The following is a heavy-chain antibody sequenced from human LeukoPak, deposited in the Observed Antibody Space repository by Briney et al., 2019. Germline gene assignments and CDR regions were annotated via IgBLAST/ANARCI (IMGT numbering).Heavy chain of an antibody. CDR2: IRYDGSNK. CDR1: GFTFSSYG. Sequence: GGSLRLSCAASGFTFSSYGMHWVRQAPGKGLEWVAFIRYDGSNKYYADSVKGRFTVSRDNSKNTLYLQMNSLRAEDTAVYYCASERAAAGTSPFDNWGQGTLVTVSS. V-gene: IGHV3-30*02. J-gene: IGHJ4*02. CDR3: ASERAAAGTSPFDN. D-gene: IGHD6-13*01.